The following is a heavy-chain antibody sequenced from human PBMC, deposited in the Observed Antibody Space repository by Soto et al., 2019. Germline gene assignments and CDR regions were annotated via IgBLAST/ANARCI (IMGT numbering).Heavy chain of an antibody. V-gene: IGHV1-18*04. CDR2: ISAYNGNT. CDR3: ATANSGWTYNWFDP. D-gene: IGHD6-19*01. CDR1: GYTFTSYG. J-gene: IGHJ5*02. Sequence: ASVKVSCKASGYTFTSYGISWVRQAPGQGLEWMGWISAYNGNTNYAQKLQGRVTMTTDTSTSTAYMELRSLRSDDTAVYYCATANSGWTYNWFDPWGQGTLVTVS.